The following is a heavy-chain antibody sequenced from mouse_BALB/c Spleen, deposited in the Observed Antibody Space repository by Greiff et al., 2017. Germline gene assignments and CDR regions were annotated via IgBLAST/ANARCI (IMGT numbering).Heavy chain of an antibody. J-gene: IGHJ4*01. CDR1: GFTFSSFG. CDR2: ISSGSSTI. CDR3: ARGPAMDY. V-gene: IGHV5-17*02. Sequence: EVKLVESGGGLVQPGGSRKLSCAASGFTFSSFGMHWVRQAPEKGLEWVAYISSGSSTIYYADTVKGRFTISRDNPKNTLFLQMTSLRSEDTAMYYCARGPAMDYWGQGTSVTVSS.